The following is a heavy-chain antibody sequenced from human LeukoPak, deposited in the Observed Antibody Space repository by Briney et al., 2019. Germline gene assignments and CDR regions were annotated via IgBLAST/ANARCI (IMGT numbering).Heavy chain of an antibody. V-gene: IGHV4-39*07. CDR1: GGSFSSYY. CDR2: IYYSGST. Sequence: SETLSLTCAVYGGSFSSYYWGWIRQPPGKGLEWIGSIYYSGSTYYNPSLKSRVTISVDTSKNQFSLKLSSVTAADTAVYYCAREFYYWGQGTLVTVSS. CDR3: AREFYY. J-gene: IGHJ4*02.